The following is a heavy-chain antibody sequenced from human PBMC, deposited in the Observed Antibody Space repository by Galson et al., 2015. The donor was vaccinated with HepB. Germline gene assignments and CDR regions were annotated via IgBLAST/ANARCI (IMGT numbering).Heavy chain of an antibody. CDR1: GFTFSDYY. J-gene: IGHJ4*02. D-gene: IGHD6-25*01. CDR3: ARRFSGSWQYFDY. CDR2: ISDSGTYT. V-gene: IGHV3-11*03. Sequence: SLRLSCAASGFTFSDYYMNWIHQAPGKGLEWISYISDSGTYTKNADSVKGRFIISRDNANNSLYLQMNGLTAEDTAMYFCARRFSGSWQYFDYWGQGTLVTVSS.